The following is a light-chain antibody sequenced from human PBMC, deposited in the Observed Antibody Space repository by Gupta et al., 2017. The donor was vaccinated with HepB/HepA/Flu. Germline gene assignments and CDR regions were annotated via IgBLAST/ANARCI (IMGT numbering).Light chain of an antibody. V-gene: IGKV2-28*01. CDR3: MQALQTPPWT. CDR1: QSLLHSNGYNY. CDR2: LGS. J-gene: IGKJ1*01. Sequence: IVVTQSPLYLLVTPGEPASISCRSSQSLLHSNGYNYLDGYLQKPGQSPQLLIYLGSNRAAGVPDRCSGSGSGTDFTLKISRVEAEDVGVYYCMQALQTPPWTFGQGTKVEIK.